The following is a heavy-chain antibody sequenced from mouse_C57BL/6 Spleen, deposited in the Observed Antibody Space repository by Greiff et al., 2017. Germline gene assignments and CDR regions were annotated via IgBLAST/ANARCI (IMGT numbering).Heavy chain of an antibody. V-gene: IGHV5-16*01. CDR3: TREMGDY. D-gene: IGHD2-3*01. CDR1: GFTFSDYY. CDR2: INYDGSST. J-gene: IGHJ2*01. Sequence: EVKLVESEGGLVQPGSSMKLSCTASGFTFSDYYMAWVRQVPEKGLEWVANINYDGSSTYYLDSLKCRFIISRDNAKNILYLQRSRLKSEDTATYYCTREMGDYWGQGTTLTVSS.